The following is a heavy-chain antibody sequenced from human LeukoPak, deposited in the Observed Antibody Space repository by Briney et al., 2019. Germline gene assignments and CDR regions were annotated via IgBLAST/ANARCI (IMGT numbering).Heavy chain of an antibody. CDR1: GGSISGWY. CDR2: IYGSGNT. J-gene: IGHJ4*02. CDR3: AKETSLAGFASGFGFNY. D-gene: IGHD6-19*01. V-gene: IGHV4-59*01. Sequence: SETLSLTCTVSGGSISGWYWSWIRQPPGKGLEWIGYIYGSGNTNYNPSLKSRVTMSIDTSKNQFSLKLTSVTAADTATYYCAKETSLAGFASGFGFNYWGQGILVTVPS.